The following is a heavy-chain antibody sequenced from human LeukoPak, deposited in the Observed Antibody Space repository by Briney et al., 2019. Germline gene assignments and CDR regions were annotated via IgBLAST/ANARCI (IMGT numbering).Heavy chain of an antibody. CDR3: ARDSALVLRFLEWLPEGAFDI. V-gene: IGHV3-21*01. CDR1: GFTFSSYS. J-gene: IGHJ3*02. Sequence: GGSLRLSCAASGFTFSSYSMNWVRQAPGKGLEWVSSIGSSSSYIYYADSVKGRFTISRDNAKNSLYLQMNSLRDEDTAVYYCARDSALVLRFLEWLPEGAFDIWGQGTMVTVSS. D-gene: IGHD3-3*01. CDR2: IGSSSSYI.